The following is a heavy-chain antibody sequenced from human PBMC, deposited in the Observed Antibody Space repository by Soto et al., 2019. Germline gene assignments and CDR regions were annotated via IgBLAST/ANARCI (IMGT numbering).Heavy chain of an antibody. Sequence: QVQLVQSGAEVKKPGASVKVSCKASGYTFTSHSIIWVRRAPGEGLEWVGWISAYNGYTNSAENFQGRVTMTTDASTKTAYMELRSLRSDDTAVYYCARVGYYYGSGSYVFDPWGQGTLVTFSS. D-gene: IGHD3-10*01. CDR1: GYTFTSHS. J-gene: IGHJ5*02. CDR3: ARVGYYYGSGSYVFDP. V-gene: IGHV1-18*04. CDR2: ISAYNGYT.